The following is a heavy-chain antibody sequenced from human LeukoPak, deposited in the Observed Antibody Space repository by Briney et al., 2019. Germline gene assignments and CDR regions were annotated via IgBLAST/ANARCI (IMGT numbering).Heavy chain of an antibody. CDR1: GGSISSYY. D-gene: IGHD3-10*01. CDR3: ARVQGSMVRGVIRAAWFDP. CDR2: IYYSGST. V-gene: IGHV4-59*01. J-gene: IGHJ5*02. Sequence: PSETLSLTCTVSGGSISSYYWSWIRQPPGKGLEWIGYIYYSGSTNYNPSLKSRVTISVDMSKNQFSLKLSSVTAADTAGYYCARVQGSMVRGVIRAAWFDPWGQGTLVTVSS.